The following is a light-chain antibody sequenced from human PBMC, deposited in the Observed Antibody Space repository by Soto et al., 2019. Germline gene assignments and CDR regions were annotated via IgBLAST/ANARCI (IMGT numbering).Light chain of an antibody. CDR2: EVS. J-gene: IGLJ3*02. V-gene: IGLV2-14*01. CDR3: SSYTRTSSLV. Sequence: QSALTQPASVSGSPGQSITISCTGTSSDVGFSNYVSWYQQHPGKAPKLMIYEVSNRPSGVSYRFSGSKSGNTASLTISGLQAEDEADYYCSSYTRTSSLVFGGGTQLTVL. CDR1: SSDVGFSNY.